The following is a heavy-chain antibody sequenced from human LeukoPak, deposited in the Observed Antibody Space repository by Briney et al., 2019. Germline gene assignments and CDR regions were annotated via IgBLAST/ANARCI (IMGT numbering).Heavy chain of an antibody. J-gene: IGHJ4*02. CDR3: ARLESGVLGDPYYYDSTGYYYRGYFDS. CDR1: GGSVSSYY. Sequence: SDTLSLTCTVSGGSVSSYYWSWIRQSPGKGLEWIGYIYDSGSSKYNPSLKSRVTMSPDMSKNQFSLKLSSVTAADTAVYYCARLESGVLGDPYYYDSTGYYYRGYFDSWGQGTLVTVSS. V-gene: IGHV4-59*08. CDR2: IYDSGSS. D-gene: IGHD3-22*01.